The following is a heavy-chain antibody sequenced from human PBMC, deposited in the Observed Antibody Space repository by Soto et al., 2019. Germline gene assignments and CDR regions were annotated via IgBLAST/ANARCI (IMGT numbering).Heavy chain of an antibody. D-gene: IGHD3-3*01. CDR3: ASHYDMWSGYLSPVDY. V-gene: IGHV3-11*01. J-gene: IGHJ4*02. CDR2: IDTSSTKI. CDR1: GYTFSDYY. Sequence: QVQLVESGGDLVKPGGSLRLSCAASGYTFSDYYMSWIRQAPGKGLEWISYIDTSSTKIYYADSVKGRFIITRDNAKNSLYLEMNSLRDEDTAVYYCASHYDMWSGYLSPVDYWGQGTLVTVSS.